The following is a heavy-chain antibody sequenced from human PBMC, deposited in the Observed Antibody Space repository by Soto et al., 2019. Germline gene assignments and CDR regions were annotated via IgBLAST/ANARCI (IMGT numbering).Heavy chain of an antibody. V-gene: IGHV3-11*06. Sequence: GGSLRLSCAASGFTFSDYYMSWIRQAPGKGLEWVSYISSSSSYTNYADSVKGRFTISRDNAKNSLYLQMNSLRAEDTAVYYCARDRRRDYDDSSGYYDEFDIWGQGTMVNVSS. J-gene: IGHJ3*02. CDR3: ARDRRRDYDDSSGYYDEFDI. CDR2: ISSSSSYT. D-gene: IGHD3-22*01. CDR1: GFTFSDYY.